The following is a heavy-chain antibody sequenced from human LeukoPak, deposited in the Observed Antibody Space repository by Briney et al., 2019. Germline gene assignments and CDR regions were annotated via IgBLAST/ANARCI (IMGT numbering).Heavy chain of an antibody. Sequence: SETLSLTCTVSGVSISSGSYYWSWIRQPAGKGLEWIGRIYISGSTSYNPSLKSRVTISVDTSKNQFSLKVRYVTAADTAVYYCARAAYDFWTGYPNYAFDIWGQGTMVTVSS. D-gene: IGHD3-3*01. J-gene: IGHJ3*02. CDR1: GVSISSGSYY. CDR2: IYISGST. CDR3: ARAAYDFWTGYPNYAFDI. V-gene: IGHV4-61*02.